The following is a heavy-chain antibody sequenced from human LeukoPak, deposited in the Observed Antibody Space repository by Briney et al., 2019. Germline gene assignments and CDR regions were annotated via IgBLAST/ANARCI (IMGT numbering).Heavy chain of an antibody. D-gene: IGHD2-15*01. Sequence: GGSLRLSCAASGFTFSSYSMNWVRQAPGKGLEWVSSISSSSYIYYADSVKGRFTISRDNAKNSLYLQMNSLRAEDTAVYYCARDAIVVVAALDYWGQGTLVTVSS. J-gene: IGHJ4*02. V-gene: IGHV3-21*01. CDR2: ISSSSYI. CDR3: ARDAIVVVAALDY. CDR1: GFTFSSYS.